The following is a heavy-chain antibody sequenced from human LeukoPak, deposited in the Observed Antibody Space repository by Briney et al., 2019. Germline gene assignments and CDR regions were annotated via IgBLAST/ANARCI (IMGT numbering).Heavy chain of an antibody. CDR2: INPNSGGT. CDR1: GYTFTGYY. V-gene: IGHV1-2*02. CDR3: ARDSRGYSSGWYASYDAFDI. Sequence: ASVKASCKASGYTFTGYYMHCVRQAPGQGLEWMGWINPNSGGTNYAQKFQGRVTMTRDTSISTAYMELSRLRPDDTAVYYCARDSRGYSSGWYASYDAFDIWGQGTMVTVSS. D-gene: IGHD6-19*01. J-gene: IGHJ3*02.